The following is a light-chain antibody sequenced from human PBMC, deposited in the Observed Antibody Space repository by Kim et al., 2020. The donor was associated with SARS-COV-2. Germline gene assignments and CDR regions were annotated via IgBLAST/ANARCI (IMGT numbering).Light chain of an antibody. Sequence: PGRSARMTWWGNSIGSKSVHWYQQMPGQAPVLVISYDSDRPPGIPERFSGSNSGNTATLTISRVEAGDEADYYCQVWDSSSDHRVVFGGGTQLTVL. CDR1: SIGSKS. V-gene: IGLV3-21*04. J-gene: IGLJ2*01. CDR3: QVWDSSSDHRVV. CDR2: YDS.